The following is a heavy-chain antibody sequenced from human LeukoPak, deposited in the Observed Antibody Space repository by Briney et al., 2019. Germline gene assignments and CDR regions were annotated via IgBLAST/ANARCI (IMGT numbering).Heavy chain of an antibody. CDR3: AKDRSSSFSGFLEY. CDR2: ISSSSPYT. V-gene: IGHV3-11*05. D-gene: IGHD6-6*01. CDR1: GFTFSDYY. Sequence: GGTLRLSCAASGFTFSDYYMSWIRQAPGKGLEWVSYISSSSPYTNYADSVKGRFTISRANAKNSLYLQMNSLRAEDTAVYYCAKDRSSSFSGFLEYWGQGTLVTVSS. J-gene: IGHJ4*02.